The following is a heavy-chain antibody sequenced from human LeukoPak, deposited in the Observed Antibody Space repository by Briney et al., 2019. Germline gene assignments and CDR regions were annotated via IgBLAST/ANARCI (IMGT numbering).Heavy chain of an antibody. CDR3: ARANDILTGYYEPLDY. CDR1: GFTFSSYG. CDR2: IWYDGSNK. Sequence: GGSLRLSCAASGFTFSSYGMHWVRQAPGKGLEWVAVIWYDGSNKYYADSVKGRFTISRDNSKNTLYLQMNGLRAEDTAVYYCARANDILTGYYEPLDYWGQGTLVTVSS. D-gene: IGHD3-9*01. J-gene: IGHJ4*02. V-gene: IGHV3-33*01.